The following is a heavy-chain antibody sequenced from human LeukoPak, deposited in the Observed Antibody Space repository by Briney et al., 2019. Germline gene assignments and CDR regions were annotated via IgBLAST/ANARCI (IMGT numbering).Heavy chain of an antibody. CDR2: IYYSGST. CDR1: GVSISSSSYY. V-gene: IGHV4-39*07. D-gene: IGHD3-3*01. CDR3: ARDLPAIQAESPYYDFWSGYYRGGGKNWFDP. J-gene: IGHJ5*02. Sequence: PSETLPLTCKVSGVSISSSSYYWGWIRQPPGKGLEWIGSIYYSGSTYYNPSLKSRVTISVDTSKNQFSLKLSSVTAADTAVYYCARDLPAIQAESPYYDFWSGYYRGGGKNWFDPWGQGTLVTVSS.